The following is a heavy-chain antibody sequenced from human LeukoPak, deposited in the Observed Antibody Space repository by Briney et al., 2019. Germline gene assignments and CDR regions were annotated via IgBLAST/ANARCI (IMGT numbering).Heavy chain of an antibody. Sequence: PGGSLRLSCTASGFTFSSYEMNWVRQAPGRGLEWVSYISSTGTTIYYADSVKGRFTISRDNTKNSLYLQMNGLRAEDTAVYYCARDERPNAFDIWGQGTMVTVSS. CDR2: ISSTGTTI. V-gene: IGHV3-48*03. CDR1: GFTFSSYE. J-gene: IGHJ3*02. CDR3: ARDERPNAFDI.